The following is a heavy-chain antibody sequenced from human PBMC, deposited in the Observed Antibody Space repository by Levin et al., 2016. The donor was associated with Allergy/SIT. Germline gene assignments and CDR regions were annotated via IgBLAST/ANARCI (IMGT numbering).Heavy chain of an antibody. CDR2: INPSGGST. Sequence: ASVKVSCKASGYTFTSYYMHWVRQAPGQGLEWMGIINPSGGSTSYAQKFQGRVTMTRDTSTSTAYMELRSLRSDDTAVYYCARDRASYYYEIHDAFDIWGQGTMVTVSS. CDR3: ARDRASYYYEIHDAFDI. J-gene: IGHJ3*02. D-gene: IGHD3-22*01. V-gene: IGHV1-46*01. CDR1: GYTFTSYY.